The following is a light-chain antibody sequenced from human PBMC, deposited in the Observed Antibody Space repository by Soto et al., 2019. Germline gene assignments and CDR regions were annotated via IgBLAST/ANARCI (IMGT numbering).Light chain of an antibody. J-gene: IGKJ2*01. Sequence: DIQMTQSPSSVSASVGDRVTLTCRASQGISSWLAWYQQKPGKAPKLLIYAASSLQSGVPSRFSGSGSGTHFTHTISSPQPEDSATYYCLQSDSFPHTFGQGTKLEIK. V-gene: IGKV1-12*01. CDR1: QGISSW. CDR3: LQSDSFPHT. CDR2: AAS.